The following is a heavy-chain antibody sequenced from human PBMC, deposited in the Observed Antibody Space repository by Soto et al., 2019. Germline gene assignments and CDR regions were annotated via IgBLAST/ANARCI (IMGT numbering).Heavy chain of an antibody. V-gene: IGHV3-30-3*01. CDR2: ISYDGSNK. CDR3: ARDGPWDTASVDNYYGMDV. Sequence: GGSLRLSCAASGFTFSSYAMHWVRQAPGKGLEWVAVISYDGSNKYYADSVKGRFTISRDNSKNTLYLQMNSLRAEDTAVYYCARDGPWDTASVDNYYGMDVWGQGSTVTGS. D-gene: IGHD5-18*01. J-gene: IGHJ6*02. CDR1: GFTFSSYA.